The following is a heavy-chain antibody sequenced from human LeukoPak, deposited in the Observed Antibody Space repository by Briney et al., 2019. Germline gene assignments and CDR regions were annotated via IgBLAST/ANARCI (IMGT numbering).Heavy chain of an antibody. J-gene: IGHJ6*03. D-gene: IGHD2-2*01. Sequence: ASVKVSCKASGYTFTGYYMHWVRQAPGQGLEWMRWINPNSGGTNYAQKFQGRVTMTRDTSISTAYMELSRLRSDDTAVYYCARGPRAVPAAKGDYYYYYMDVWGKGTTVTISS. CDR3: ARGPRAVPAAKGDYYYYYMDV. CDR2: INPNSGGT. V-gene: IGHV1-2*02. CDR1: GYTFTGYY.